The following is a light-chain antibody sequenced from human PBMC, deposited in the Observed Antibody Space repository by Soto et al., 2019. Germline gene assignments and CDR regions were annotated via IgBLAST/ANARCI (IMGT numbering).Light chain of an antibody. V-gene: IGKV1-5*01. J-gene: IGKJ1*01. CDR3: QQSYSTPWT. Sequence: DIQMTQSPSTLSAAVGDTVTITCRASQSIRSWLAWYQQKPGKAPKLLIYDASSLESGVPSRFSGSGSGTEFTLTISSLQPEDFATYYCQQSYSTPWTFGQGTEVDIK. CDR1: QSIRSW. CDR2: DAS.